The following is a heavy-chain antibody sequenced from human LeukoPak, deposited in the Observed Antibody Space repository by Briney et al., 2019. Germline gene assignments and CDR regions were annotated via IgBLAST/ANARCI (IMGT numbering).Heavy chain of an antibody. V-gene: IGHV3-33*01. D-gene: IGHD3-10*01. CDR3: AGSFGELLDY. CDR2: IWYDGSNK. J-gene: IGHJ4*01. Sequence: GRSLRLSCAASGFTFSSYDMHWVRQAPGKGLEWVAVIWYDGSNKYYADSVKGRFTISRDNSKNTLYLQMNSLRAEDTAVYYCAGSFGELLDYWGHGTLVTVSS. CDR1: GFTFSSYD.